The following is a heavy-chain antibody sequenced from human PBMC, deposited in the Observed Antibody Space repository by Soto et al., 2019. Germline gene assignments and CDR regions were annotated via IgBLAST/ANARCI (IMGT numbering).Heavy chain of an antibody. J-gene: IGHJ4*02. CDR1: GYTFRTYA. V-gene: IGHV1-3*01. CDR2: IKSANGDT. D-gene: IGHD3-16*01. CDR3: ASVWGSFQLFDY. Sequence: ASVKVSCKASGYTFRTYAMHWVRQAPGQRLEWMGWIKSANGDTKYSQKYQDRLTFTTDTSASTVYMELSNLRSEDTAVYYCASVWGSFQLFDYWGQGTLVTVSS.